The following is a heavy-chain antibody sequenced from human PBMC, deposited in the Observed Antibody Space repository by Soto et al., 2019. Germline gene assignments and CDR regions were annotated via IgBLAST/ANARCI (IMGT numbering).Heavy chain of an antibody. J-gene: IGHJ6*02. Sequence: GASVKVSCKASGYPFTGPYIHWVRQAPGQGLEWMGWINPSSGGTEFAEKFQGRVTVTRDTSTRTAYMELNSLRSDDTAVYFCARDGRTYSHGVDVWGQGNVVTGSS. D-gene: IGHD4-4*01. CDR1: GYPFTGPY. CDR2: INPSSGGT. V-gene: IGHV1-2*02. CDR3: ARDGRTYSHGVDV.